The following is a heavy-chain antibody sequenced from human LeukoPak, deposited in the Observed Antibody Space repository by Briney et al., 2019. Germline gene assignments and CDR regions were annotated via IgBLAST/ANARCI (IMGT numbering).Heavy chain of an antibody. Sequence: ASVKVSCKASGYTFTGYYMHWVRHAPGQGLEWMGWINPNSGGTNYAQKFQGRVTMTRDTSISTAYMELSRLRSDDTAVYYCARDHAAYSSSWYDFDYWGQGTLVTASS. CDR1: GYTFTGYY. CDR3: ARDHAAYSSSWYDFDY. J-gene: IGHJ4*02. D-gene: IGHD6-13*01. V-gene: IGHV1-2*02. CDR2: INPNSGGT.